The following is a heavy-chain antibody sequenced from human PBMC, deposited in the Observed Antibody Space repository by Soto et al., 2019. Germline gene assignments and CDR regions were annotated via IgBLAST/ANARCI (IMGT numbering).Heavy chain of an antibody. CDR1: GGSISSYY. D-gene: IGHD1-1*01. CDR2: IYYSGST. CDR3: ARGQLKRRNWFDP. V-gene: IGHV4-59*01. Sequence: SETLSLTCTVSGGSISSYYWSWIRQPPGKGLEWIGYIYYSGSTNYNPSLKSRVTISVDTSKNQFSLKLSSVTAADTAVYYCARGQLKRRNWFDPWGQGTLVTVSS. J-gene: IGHJ5*02.